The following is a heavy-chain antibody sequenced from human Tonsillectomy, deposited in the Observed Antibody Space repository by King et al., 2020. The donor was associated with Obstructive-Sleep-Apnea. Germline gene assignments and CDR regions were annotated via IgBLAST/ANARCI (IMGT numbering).Heavy chain of an antibody. Sequence: VQLQQWGAGLLKPSETLSLTCAVSGGTLTNYFWTWIRQSPGKGLEWIGEIDHTGTTTHNPSLDCRLTMSVDTAKNQVSLNLKSVTAADTAVYYCARLAYFFEDIWGQGTRVIVSS. CDR3: ARLAYFFEDI. D-gene: IGHD3-3*02. J-gene: IGHJ4*02. CDR1: GGTLTNYF. V-gene: IGHV4-34*01. CDR2: IDHTGTT.